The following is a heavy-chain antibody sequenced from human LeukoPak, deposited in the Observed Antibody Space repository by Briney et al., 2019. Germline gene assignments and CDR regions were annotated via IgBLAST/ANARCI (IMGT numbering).Heavy chain of an antibody. CDR3: ARSRLGIVVVPAATQFDY. CDR2: INHSGST. Sequence: KPSETLSLTCAAYGGSFSGYYWSWIRQPPGKGLEWIGEINHSGSTNYNPSLKSRVTISVDTSKNQFSLKLSSVTAADTAVYYCARSRLGIVVVPAATQFDYWGQGTLVTVSS. CDR1: GGSFSGYY. D-gene: IGHD2-2*03. J-gene: IGHJ4*02. V-gene: IGHV4-34*01.